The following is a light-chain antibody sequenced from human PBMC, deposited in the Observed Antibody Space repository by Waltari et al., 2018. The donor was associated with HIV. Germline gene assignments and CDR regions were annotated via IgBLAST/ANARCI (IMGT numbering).Light chain of an antibody. J-gene: IGLJ3*02. CDR2: RQN. V-gene: IGLV1-47*01. CDR3: SAWDDSLSGRL. Sequence: QSVLTQPPSSSGTPGQGFTNSGSGSSSNIGHNNVSVYQQHPGTAPNLLIYRQNQRPSGVPDRFSGSKSGTSASLAISGLRSEDEADYYCSAWDDSLSGRLFGGGTKLTVL. CDR1: SSNIGHNN.